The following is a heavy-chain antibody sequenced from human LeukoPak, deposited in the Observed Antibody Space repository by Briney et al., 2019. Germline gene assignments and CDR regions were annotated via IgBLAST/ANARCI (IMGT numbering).Heavy chain of an antibody. J-gene: IGHJ2*01. CDR1: GFTFSSYW. CDR3: AKDRTDCSSSSCYYWYFDL. Sequence: GGSLRLSCAASGFTFSSYWMSWVRQAPGKGLEWVSAISGSGGTTYYADSVKGRFTISRDNSKNTLFLQMNSLRAEDTAVYYCAKDRTDCSSSSCYYWYFDLWGRGTLVTVSS. CDR2: ISGSGGTT. V-gene: IGHV3-23*01. D-gene: IGHD2-2*01.